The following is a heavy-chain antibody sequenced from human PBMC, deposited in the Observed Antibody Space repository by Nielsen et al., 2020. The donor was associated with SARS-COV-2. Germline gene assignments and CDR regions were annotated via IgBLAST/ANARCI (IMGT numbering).Heavy chain of an antibody. Sequence: SETLSLTCTVSGYSISSGYYWGWIRQHPGKGLEWIGSIYHSGSTYYNPSLKSRVTISVDTSKNQFSLKLSSVTAADTAVYYCARVLVIRGYYYFDYWGQGTLVTVSS. D-gene: IGHD3-22*01. CDR2: IYHSGST. CDR1: GYSISSGYY. CDR3: ARVLVIRGYYYFDY. V-gene: IGHV4-38-2*02. J-gene: IGHJ4*02.